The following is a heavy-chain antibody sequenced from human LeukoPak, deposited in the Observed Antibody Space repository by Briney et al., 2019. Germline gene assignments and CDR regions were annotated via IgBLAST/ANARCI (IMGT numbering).Heavy chain of an antibody. Sequence: GGPLRLSCAASGFTFSDYYMSWIRQAPGKGLEWVSYISSSSGHTNYADSVKGRFTISRDNVKNSLSLQINSLRAEDTAVYYCARDRGSEGVDPWGQGTLVTVSP. CDR3: ARDRGSEGVDP. V-gene: IGHV3-11*05. CDR1: GFTFSDYY. J-gene: IGHJ5*02. CDR2: ISSSSGHT. D-gene: IGHD3-10*01.